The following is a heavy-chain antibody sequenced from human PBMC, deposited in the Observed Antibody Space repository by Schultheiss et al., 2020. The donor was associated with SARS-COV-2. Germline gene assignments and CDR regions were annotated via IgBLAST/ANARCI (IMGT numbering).Heavy chain of an antibody. CDR3: ARQIDYGGNYYMDV. CDR1: GYLFNSYW. J-gene: IGHJ6*03. V-gene: IGHV5-51*01. Sequence: GESLKISCKTSGYLFNSYWIGWVRQMPGKGLEWMGIIYPRDSDTIYSPSFQGQVTISVDMSINTAYLQLNSLKASDTAIYYCARQIDYGGNYYMDVWGRGTTVTVSS. D-gene: IGHD4-23*01. CDR2: IYPRDSDT.